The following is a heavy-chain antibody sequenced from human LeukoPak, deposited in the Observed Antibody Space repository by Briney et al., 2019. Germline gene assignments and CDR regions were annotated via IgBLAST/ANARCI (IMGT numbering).Heavy chain of an antibody. CDR2: AGWAGGTT. CDR3: AKELDTMFFDY. CDR1: GFTFDRYT. J-gene: IGHJ4*02. D-gene: IGHD3-10*02. Sequence: GGSLRLSCAASGFTFDRYTVHWVRQAPGKGLEWVSLAGWAGGTTFYSDSVRGRFTISRDSGRKSVYLQMSSLTTDDTAFYFCAKELDTMFFDYWGQGALVTVSS. V-gene: IGHV3-43*01.